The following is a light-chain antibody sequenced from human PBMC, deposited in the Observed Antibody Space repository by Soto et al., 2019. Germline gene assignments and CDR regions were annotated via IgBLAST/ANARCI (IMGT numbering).Light chain of an antibody. CDR3: PQYGDSRTLT. CDR1: QSISSSY. Sequence: EIVLTQSPGTLSLSPGERATLSCRASQSISSSYLTWYQQKPGQAPRLFIYAASNRATGIPDRFSGSGSGTVFTLTISRLEPEDFAVYYCPQYGDSRTLTFGGGTKVEIK. J-gene: IGKJ4*01. V-gene: IGKV3-20*01. CDR2: AAS.